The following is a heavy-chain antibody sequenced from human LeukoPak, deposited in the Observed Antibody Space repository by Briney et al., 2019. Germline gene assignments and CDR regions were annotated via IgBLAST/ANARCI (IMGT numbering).Heavy chain of an antibody. CDR1: GYTFTGYY. D-gene: IGHD1-26*01. V-gene: IGHV1-2*02. Sequence: GASVKVSCKASGYTFTGYYMHWVRQAPGQGLEWMGWINPNSGGTNYAQKFQGRVTMTRDTSISTAYMELSRLRSDDTAVYYCARGFNSGSYLDYYYYMDVWGKGTTVTVSS. CDR2: INPNSGGT. J-gene: IGHJ6*03. CDR3: ARGFNSGSYLDYYYYMDV.